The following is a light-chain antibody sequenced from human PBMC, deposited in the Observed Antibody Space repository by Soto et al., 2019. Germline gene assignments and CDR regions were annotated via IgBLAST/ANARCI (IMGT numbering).Light chain of an antibody. CDR1: QSISSW. J-gene: IGKJ1*01. CDR2: KAS. Sequence: DIQMTQSPSTLSASVGDRVTITCRASQSISSWLAWYQQKPGKAPTLLIYKASSLETGVPSRFSGGGSGTEFTLTISSLQPDDFATDYCQQYNTYSPWTFGQGTKVEIK. CDR3: QQYNTYSPWT. V-gene: IGKV1-5*03.